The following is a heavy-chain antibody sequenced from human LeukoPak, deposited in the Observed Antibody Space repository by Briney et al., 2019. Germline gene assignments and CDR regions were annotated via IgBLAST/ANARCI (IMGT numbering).Heavy chain of an antibody. CDR3: ARGLGYCSGGSCPTAFDI. V-gene: IGHV3-30-3*01. Sequence: GGSLRLSCAASGFTFSSYAMHWVRQAPGKGLEWVAVISYDGSNKYYADSVKGRFTISRDNSKNTLYLQMNSLRAEDTAVYYCARGLGYCSGGSCPTAFDIWGQGTMVTVSS. CDR2: ISYDGSNK. CDR1: GFTFSSYA. D-gene: IGHD2-15*01. J-gene: IGHJ3*02.